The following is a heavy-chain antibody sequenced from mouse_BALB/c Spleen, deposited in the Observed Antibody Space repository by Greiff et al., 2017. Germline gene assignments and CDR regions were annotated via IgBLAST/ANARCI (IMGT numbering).Heavy chain of an antibody. CDR1: GYTFTSYW. CDR2: INPSTGYT. Sequence: QVQLKESGAELAKPGASVKMSCKASGYTFTSYWMHWVKQRPGQGLEWIGYINPSTGYTEYNQKFKDKATLTADKSSSTAYMQLSSLTSEDSAVYYCGGSAWFAYWGQGTLVTVSA. J-gene: IGHJ3*01. CDR3: GGSAWFAY. V-gene: IGHV1-7*01.